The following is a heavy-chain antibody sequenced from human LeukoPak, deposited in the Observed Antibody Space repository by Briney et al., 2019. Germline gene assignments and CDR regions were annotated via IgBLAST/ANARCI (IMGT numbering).Heavy chain of an antibody. Sequence: GGSLRLSCAASGFTFSGYWMHWVRQAPGKGLEWVAVIWYDGSNKYYADSVKGRFTISRDNSKNTLYLQMNSLRAEDTAVYYCARGSGAYYNWFDPWGQGTLVTVSS. CDR2: IWYDGSNK. CDR1: GFTFSGYW. J-gene: IGHJ5*02. D-gene: IGHD3-3*01. V-gene: IGHV3-33*08. CDR3: ARGSGAYYNWFDP.